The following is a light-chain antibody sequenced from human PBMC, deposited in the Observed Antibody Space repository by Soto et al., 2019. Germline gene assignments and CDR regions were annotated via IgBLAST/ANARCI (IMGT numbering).Light chain of an antibody. CDR2: DVS. J-gene: IGLJ1*01. V-gene: IGLV2-14*01. CDR3: SSYTSSSTPV. Sequence: QSALTQPASVSGSPGQSITISCTGTSSDVGGYNYFSWYQQHPGKAPKLMIYDVSNRPSGVSNRFSGSKSGNTASLTISGLQAEDEADYYCSSYTSSSTPVFGTGTKLTVL. CDR1: SSDVGGYNY.